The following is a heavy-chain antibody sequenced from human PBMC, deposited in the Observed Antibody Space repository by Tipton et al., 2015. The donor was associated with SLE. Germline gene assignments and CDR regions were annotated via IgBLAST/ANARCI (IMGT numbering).Heavy chain of an antibody. CDR2: ISWNSGSI. CDR3: AKDFRTTWNY. CDR1: GFTFGDYA. V-gene: IGHV3-9*01. D-gene: IGHD1-1*01. Sequence: SLRLSCTASGFTFGDYAMSWFRQAPGKGLEWVSGISWNSGSIGYADSVKGRFTISRDNAKNSLYLQMNSLRAEDTALYYCAKDFRTTWNYWGQGTLVAVSS. J-gene: IGHJ4*02.